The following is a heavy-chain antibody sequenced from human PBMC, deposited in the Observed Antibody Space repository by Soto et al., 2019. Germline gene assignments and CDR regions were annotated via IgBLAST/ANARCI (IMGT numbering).Heavy chain of an antibody. V-gene: IGHV3-53*01. CDR2: IYSGGST. Sequence: EVQLVESGGGLIQPGGSLRLSCAASGFTVSSNYMSWVRQAPGKGLEWVSVIYSGGSTYYADPVKGRFTISRDNSKNTLYLQMNSLRAEDTAVYYCAGSSSSWMNYYYYGMDVWGQGTTVTVSS. CDR1: GFTVSSNY. CDR3: AGSSSSWMNYYYYGMDV. J-gene: IGHJ6*02. D-gene: IGHD6-13*01.